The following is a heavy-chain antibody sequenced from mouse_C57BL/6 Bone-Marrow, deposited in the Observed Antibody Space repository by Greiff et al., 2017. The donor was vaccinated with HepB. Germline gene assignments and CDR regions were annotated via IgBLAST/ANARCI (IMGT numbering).Heavy chain of an antibody. D-gene: IGHD1-1*01. CDR2: IDPNSGGT. V-gene: IGHV1-72*01. CDR1: GYTFTSYW. Sequence: QVQLKQPGAELVKPGASVKLSCKASGYTFTSYWMHWVKQRPGRGLEWIGRIDPNSGGTKYNEKFKSKATLTVDKPSSPAYMQLSSLTSEDSAVYYCARPVVGGDFDYWGQGTTLTVSS. J-gene: IGHJ2*01. CDR3: ARPVVGGDFDY.